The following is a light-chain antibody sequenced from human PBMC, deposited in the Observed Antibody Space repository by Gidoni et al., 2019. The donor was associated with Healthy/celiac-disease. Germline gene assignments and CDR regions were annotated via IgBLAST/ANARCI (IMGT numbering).Light chain of an antibody. CDR3: QQYYSTPYT. CDR2: WAS. J-gene: IGKJ2*01. CDR1: QSVLYSSNNKNY. Sequence: DIVMTQSPDCLAVSLGERATINCKSSQSVLYSSNNKNYLAWYQQKPGQPPKLLIYWASTRESGVPDRFSVSGSGTDFTLTISSLQVEDVAVYYCQQYYSTPYTFGQGTKLEIK. V-gene: IGKV4-1*01.